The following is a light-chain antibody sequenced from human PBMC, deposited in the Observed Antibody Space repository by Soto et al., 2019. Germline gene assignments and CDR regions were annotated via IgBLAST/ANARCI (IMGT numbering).Light chain of an antibody. V-gene: IGKV1-9*01. J-gene: IGKJ4*01. Sequence: IQLTQSPSYLSASVGDRVTITCRASQGISSYLAWYQQKPGKAPKLLIYAASTLQSCVPSRFSGSGTGTDFTPTISSLQPEYFATYYCQQLNSYPLTFVEGTPMEIK. CDR1: QGISSY. CDR3: QQLNSYPLT. CDR2: AAS.